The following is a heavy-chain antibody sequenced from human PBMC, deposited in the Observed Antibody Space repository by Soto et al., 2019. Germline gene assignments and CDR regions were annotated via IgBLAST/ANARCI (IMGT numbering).Heavy chain of an antibody. CDR2: IKQDGSEK. Sequence: GGSLRLSCAASGFTFSRNWMSWVRQAPGKGLEWVANIKQDGSEKYYVDSVKGRFTISRDNAKNSLYLQMDSLRAEDTAVYYCARDKKDYDRSVGSFDYWGQGT. CDR3: ARDKKDYDRSVGSFDY. V-gene: IGHV3-7*04. CDR1: GFTFSRNW. D-gene: IGHD3-22*01. J-gene: IGHJ4*02.